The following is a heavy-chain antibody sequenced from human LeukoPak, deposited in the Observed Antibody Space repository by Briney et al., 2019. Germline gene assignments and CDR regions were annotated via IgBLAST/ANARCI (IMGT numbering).Heavy chain of an antibody. D-gene: IGHD3-10*01. CDR2: ISSSSSYI. Sequence: GGSLRLSCAASGFTFSSYSMNWVRQAPGKGLEWVSSISSSSSYIYYADSVKGRFTISRDNAKNSLYLQMNSLRAEDTAVYYCARDLGGFGESLGIDYWGQGTLVTVSS. CDR1: GFTFSSYS. J-gene: IGHJ4*02. CDR3: ARDLGGFGESLGIDY. V-gene: IGHV3-21*01.